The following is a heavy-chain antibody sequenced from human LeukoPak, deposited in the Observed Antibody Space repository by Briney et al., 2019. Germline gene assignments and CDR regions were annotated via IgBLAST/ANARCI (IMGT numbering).Heavy chain of an antibody. J-gene: IGHJ4*02. CDR3: VRHRNWNYDY. Sequence: GASVKVSCKASGYTFTSYGISWVRQMPGKGLEWMGIIYLGDSDTRYSPSFQGQVTISADKSINTAYLQWSSPKASDTAMYYCVRHRNWNYDYWGQGTLVTVSS. CDR2: IYLGDSDT. V-gene: IGHV5-51*01. D-gene: IGHD1-1*01. CDR1: GYTFTSYG.